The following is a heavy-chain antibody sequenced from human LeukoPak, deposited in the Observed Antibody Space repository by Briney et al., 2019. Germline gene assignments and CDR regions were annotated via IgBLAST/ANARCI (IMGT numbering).Heavy chain of an antibody. V-gene: IGHV1-24*01. D-gene: IGHD3-22*01. CDR1: GYTLTELS. J-gene: IGHJ4*02. Sequence: ASVKVSCKVSGYTLTELSMHWVRQAPGKGLEWMGGFDPEDGETIYAQEFQGRVTMTEDTSTDTAYMELSSLRSEDTAVYYCATWGDYYDSSGAFDYWGQGTLVTVSS. CDR3: ATWGDYYDSSGAFDY. CDR2: FDPEDGET.